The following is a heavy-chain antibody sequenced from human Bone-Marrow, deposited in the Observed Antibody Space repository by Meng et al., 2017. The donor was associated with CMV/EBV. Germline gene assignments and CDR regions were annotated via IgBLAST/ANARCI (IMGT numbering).Heavy chain of an antibody. CDR1: GFTFSSYA. Sequence: GGSLRLSCAASGFTFSSYAMHWVRQAPGKGLEWVAVISYDGSNKYYADSVKGRFTISRDNAKNSLYLQMNSLRAEDTAVYYCARDQVLTGYYDFWSGYYSAQYGMDVWGQGTTVTVSS. D-gene: IGHD3-3*01. CDR3: ARDQVLTGYYDFWSGYYSAQYGMDV. CDR2: ISYDGSNK. V-gene: IGHV3-30-3*01. J-gene: IGHJ6*02.